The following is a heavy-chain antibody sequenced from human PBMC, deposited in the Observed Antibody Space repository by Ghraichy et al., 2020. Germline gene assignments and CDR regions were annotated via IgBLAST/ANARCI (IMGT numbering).Heavy chain of an antibody. CDR1: GGSISSPSYY. CDR2: IYYSGST. D-gene: IGHD6-13*01. Sequence: ESLNISCAVSGGSISSPSYYWGWIRQPPGKGLEWIGSIYYSGSTYYNPSLKSRVTISVDTSKNQFSLKLSSVTAADTAVYYCARPKAGGGSWPFDYWGQGTLVTVSS. CDR3: ARPKAGGGSWPFDY. V-gene: IGHV4-39*01. J-gene: IGHJ4*02.